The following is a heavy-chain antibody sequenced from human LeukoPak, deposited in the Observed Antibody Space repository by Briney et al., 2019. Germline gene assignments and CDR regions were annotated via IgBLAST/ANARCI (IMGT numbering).Heavy chain of an antibody. CDR1: GGSISSGDYS. D-gene: IGHD4-17*01. CDR2: IYYSGST. J-gene: IGHJ6*02. CDR3: ARDGASHGDYRQTFYYGMDV. V-gene: IGHV4-30-4*01. Sequence: SQTLSLTCTVSGGSISSGDYSWSWIRQPPGKGLEWIGYIYYSGSTYYNPSLKSRVTISVDTSKNQFSLKLSSVTAADTAVYYCARDGASHGDYRQTFYYGMDVWGQGTTVTVSS.